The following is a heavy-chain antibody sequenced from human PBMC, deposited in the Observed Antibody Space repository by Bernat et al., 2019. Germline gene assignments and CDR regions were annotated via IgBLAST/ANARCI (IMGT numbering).Heavy chain of an antibody. CDR1: GGSISSGGYY. Sequence: QVQLQESGPGLVKPSQTLSLTCTVSGGSISSGGYYWSWIRQHQGKGLEWIGYIYYSGSTYYNPSLKSRVTISVDTSKNQFSLKLSSVTAADTAVYYCARGTIVVVPAAFDYWGQGTLVTVSS. CDR2: IYYSGST. V-gene: IGHV4-31*03. J-gene: IGHJ4*02. D-gene: IGHD2-2*01. CDR3: ARGTIVVVPAAFDY.